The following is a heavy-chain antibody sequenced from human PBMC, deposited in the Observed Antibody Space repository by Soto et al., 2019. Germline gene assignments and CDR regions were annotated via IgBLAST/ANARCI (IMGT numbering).Heavy chain of an antibody. Sequence: EVQLLESGGGLVQPGGSLRLSCVASGFTFTNTDMSWVRQAPGKGLEWVSGITRSGGSTYYADSVKGRVTISGDNSKNTLYLQMNSLRADDTAVYYCARLLLFGDYRLWGQGTLVTVSS. V-gene: IGHV3-23*01. J-gene: IGHJ4*02. CDR3: ARLLLFGDYRL. CDR2: ITRSGGST. CDR1: GFTFTNTD. D-gene: IGHD3-10*01.